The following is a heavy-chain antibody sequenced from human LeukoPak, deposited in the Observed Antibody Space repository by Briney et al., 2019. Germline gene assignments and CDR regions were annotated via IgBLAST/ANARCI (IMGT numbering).Heavy chain of an antibody. CDR3: ARDLPGAGYYMDV. V-gene: IGHV4-34*01. J-gene: IGHJ6*03. Sequence: SETLSLTCAVYGGSFSGYYWSWIRQPPGKGLEWIGEINHSGSTNYNPSLKSRVTISVDTSKNQFSLKLSSVTAADTAVYYCARDLPGAGYYMDVWGKGTTVTVSS. CDR1: GGSFSGYY. CDR2: INHSGST.